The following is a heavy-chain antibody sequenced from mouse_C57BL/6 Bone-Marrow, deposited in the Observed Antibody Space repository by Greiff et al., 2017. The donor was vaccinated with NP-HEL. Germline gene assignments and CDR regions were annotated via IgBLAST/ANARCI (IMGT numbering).Heavy chain of an antibody. CDR1: GYTFTSYW. CDR3: ARSGSNYPYYFDY. J-gene: IGHJ2*01. CDR2: INPSSGYT. V-gene: IGHV1-7*01. D-gene: IGHD2-5*01. Sequence: QVQLQQSGAELAKPGASVKLSCKASGYTFTSYWMHWVKQRPGQGLEWIGYINPSSGYTKYNQKFKDKATLTADESSSTAYMQLSSLTYEDSAVYYCARSGSNYPYYFDYWGQGTTLTVSS.